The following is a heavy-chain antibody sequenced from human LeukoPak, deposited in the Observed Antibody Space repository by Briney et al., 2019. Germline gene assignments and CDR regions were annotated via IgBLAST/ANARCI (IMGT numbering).Heavy chain of an antibody. D-gene: IGHD5-18*01. Sequence: SETLSLTCTVSGGSISSYYWSWIRQPPGKGLEWIGYIYYSGSTNYNPSLKSRVTISVDTSKNQFSLKLSSVAAADTAVVYLARAPNTAMAPTWFGPWGQGTLVTVS. V-gene: IGHV4-59*01. J-gene: IGHJ5*02. CDR3: ARAPNTAMAPTWFGP. CDR1: GGSISSYY. CDR2: IYYSGST.